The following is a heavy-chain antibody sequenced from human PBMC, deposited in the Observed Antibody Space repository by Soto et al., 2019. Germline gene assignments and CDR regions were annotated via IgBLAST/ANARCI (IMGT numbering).Heavy chain of an antibody. CDR1: GFTFSSYE. Sequence: PGGSLRLSCAASGFTFSSYEMNWVRQAPGKGLEWVSYISSSGSTIYYADSVKGRFTISRDNAKNSLYLQMNSLRAEDTAVYYCARGSVDGMDVWGQGNTVTVSS. CDR3: ARGSVDGMDV. CDR2: ISSSGSTI. V-gene: IGHV3-48*03. J-gene: IGHJ6*02.